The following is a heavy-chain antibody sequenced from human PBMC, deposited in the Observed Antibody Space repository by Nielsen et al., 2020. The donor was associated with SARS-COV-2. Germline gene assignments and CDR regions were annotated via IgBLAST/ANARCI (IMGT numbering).Heavy chain of an antibody. CDR2: IIPIPGIA. CDR1: GGTFSSYA. V-gene: IGHV1-69*04. Sequence: SVKVSCKASGGTFSSYAISWVRQAPGQGLEWMGRIIPIPGIANYAQKFQGRVTITADKSTSTPYMELSSLRSEDTAVYYCARDGDYDILTGYLDYWGQGTLVTVSS. D-gene: IGHD3-9*01. CDR3: ARDGDYDILTGYLDY. J-gene: IGHJ4*02.